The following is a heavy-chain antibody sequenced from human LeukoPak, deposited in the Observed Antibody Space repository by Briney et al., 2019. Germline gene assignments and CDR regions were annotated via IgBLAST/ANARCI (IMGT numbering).Heavy chain of an antibody. CDR2: MNPNSGNT. CDR1: GYTFTNYD. Sequence: ASVKVSCKTSGYTFTNYDINWVRQPTGQGLEWMGWMNPNSGNTGYAQKFQGRVTMTSSTSISTAYMELSSLRYEDTAVYYCARPHCSSTDCHPPEWFDPWGQGTLVTVSS. V-gene: IGHV1-8*01. CDR3: ARPHCSSTDCHPPEWFDP. D-gene: IGHD2-2*01. J-gene: IGHJ5*02.